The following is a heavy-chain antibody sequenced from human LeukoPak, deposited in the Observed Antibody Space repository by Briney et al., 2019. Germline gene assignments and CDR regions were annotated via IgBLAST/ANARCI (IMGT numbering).Heavy chain of an antibody. CDR1: GGSISSSSYY. J-gene: IGHJ4*02. D-gene: IGHD1-7*01. CDR2: IYYSGST. CDR3: ARAARNWNSPLNY. Sequence: SETLSLTCTVSGGSISSSSYYWGWIRQPPGKGLEWIGSIYYSGSTYYNPSLKSRVTISVDTSKNQFSLKLSSVTAADTAVYYCARAARNWNSPLNYWGQGTLVTVSS. V-gene: IGHV4-39*07.